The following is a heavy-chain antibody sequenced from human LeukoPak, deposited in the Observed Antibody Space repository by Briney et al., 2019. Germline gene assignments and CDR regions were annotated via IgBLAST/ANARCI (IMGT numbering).Heavy chain of an antibody. Sequence: GGSLRLSCAASGFTFSSYGMHWVRQAPGKGLEWVAVIWYDGSNEYYADSVKGRFTISRDNSKNTLYLQMNSLRAEDTAVYYCARDVRHDYGDPIDAFDIWGQGTMVTVSS. J-gene: IGHJ3*02. V-gene: IGHV3-33*01. D-gene: IGHD4-17*01. CDR1: GFTFSSYG. CDR3: ARDVRHDYGDPIDAFDI. CDR2: IWYDGSNE.